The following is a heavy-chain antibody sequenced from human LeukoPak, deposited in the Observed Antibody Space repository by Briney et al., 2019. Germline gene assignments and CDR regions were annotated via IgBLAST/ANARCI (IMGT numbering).Heavy chain of an antibody. D-gene: IGHD1-26*01. CDR3: ARAPGSGSPGDYYGMDV. Sequence: ASVKVSCKASGYTFTSYDINWVRQATGQGLEWMGWMNPNSGSTGYAQKFQGRVTMTRNTSISTAYMELSSLRSEDTAVYYCARAPGSGSPGDYYGMDVWGQGTTVTVSS. V-gene: IGHV1-8*01. CDR1: GYTFTSYD. CDR2: MNPNSGST. J-gene: IGHJ6*02.